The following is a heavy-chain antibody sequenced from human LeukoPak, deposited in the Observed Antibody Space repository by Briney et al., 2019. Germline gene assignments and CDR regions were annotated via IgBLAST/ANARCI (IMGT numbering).Heavy chain of an antibody. CDR1: GFTLSSYW. J-gene: IGHJ4*02. CDR2: IKQDGSEK. D-gene: IGHD3-10*01. Sequence: PGGSLRLSCAASGFTLSSYWMSWVRQAPGKGLEWVASIKQDGSEKYYVDSVKGRFTISRDNAKNSLYLQMNSLRAEDTAVYYCARDGGSYYIEPHDYWGQGTLVTVSS. CDR3: ARDGGSYYIEPHDY. V-gene: IGHV3-7*01.